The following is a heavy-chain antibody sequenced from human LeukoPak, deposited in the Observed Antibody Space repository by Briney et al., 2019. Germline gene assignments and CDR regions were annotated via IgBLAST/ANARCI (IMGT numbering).Heavy chain of an antibody. J-gene: IGHJ4*02. V-gene: IGHV3-23*01. CDR3: AREVGGLDY. CDR1: GFSFSNFA. CDR2: ISGSGGTT. D-gene: IGHD1-26*01. Sequence: GGSLRLSCTASGFSFSNFAMSWVRQAPGKELEWVSVISGSGGTTHYADSVKGRFTISRDNSKNTLYLQMSSLRAEDTAVYHCAREVGGLDYWGQGTLVTVSS.